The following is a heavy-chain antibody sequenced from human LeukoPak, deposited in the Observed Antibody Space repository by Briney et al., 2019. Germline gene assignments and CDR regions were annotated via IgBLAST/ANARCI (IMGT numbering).Heavy chain of an antibody. D-gene: IGHD3-22*01. Sequence: SDTLSLTCTVSGGSIRSYYWGWIRQPAGKGLEWIGRIFSSGSTNYNPSLKSRVTISLDTSKNQFSLKLRSVTAGDTAVYYCARGIKGSGYYPHLYYWGQGTLVTVSS. CDR1: GGSIRSYY. V-gene: IGHV4-4*07. J-gene: IGHJ4*02. CDR2: IFSSGST. CDR3: ARGIKGSGYYPHLYY.